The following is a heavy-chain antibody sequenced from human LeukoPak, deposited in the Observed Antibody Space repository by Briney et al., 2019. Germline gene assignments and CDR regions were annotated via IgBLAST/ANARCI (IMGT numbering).Heavy chain of an antibody. CDR2: ISTSGST. CDR3: ARRVVSWSYFDY. V-gene: IGHV4-4*07. Sequence: PSETLSLTCTVSGGSISSYYWSWIRQPAGKGLECIGRISTSGSTNYNPSLKSRVTMSIDTSKNHFSLKLSSVTAADTAVYYCARRVVSWSYFDYWGQGTLVTVSS. D-gene: IGHD2-15*01. J-gene: IGHJ4*02. CDR1: GGSISSYY.